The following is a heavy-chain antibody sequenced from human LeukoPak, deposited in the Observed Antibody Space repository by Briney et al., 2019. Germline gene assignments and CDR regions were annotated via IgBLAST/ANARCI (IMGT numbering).Heavy chain of an antibody. D-gene: IGHD6-13*01. CDR1: GFTFDDDA. V-gene: IGHV3-43*02. CDR3: ATSSSSYFLEY. CDR2: ICGDGDST. J-gene: IGHJ4*02. Sequence: PGGSLRLSCAASGFTFDDDAMQWVRQGAGKGLELVSLICGDGDSTYYAASVKGRFTISRDNSKNSLYLQMNSLRSEDTALYYCATSSSSYFLEYWGQGTLVTVSS.